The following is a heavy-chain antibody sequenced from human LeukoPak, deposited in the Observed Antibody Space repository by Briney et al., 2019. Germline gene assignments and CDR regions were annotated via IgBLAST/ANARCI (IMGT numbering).Heavy chain of an antibody. Sequence: PGGSLRLSCAASGFTFSSYWMYWVRQAPGKGLVWVSRINSDGSSTSYADSVKGRFTISRDNAKNTLYLQMNSLRAEDTAVYYCARVLTSTVPRSIFDYWGQGTLVTVPS. V-gene: IGHV3-74*01. CDR3: ARVLTSTVPRSIFDY. J-gene: IGHJ4*02. CDR1: GFTFSSYW. D-gene: IGHD3-9*01. CDR2: INSDGSST.